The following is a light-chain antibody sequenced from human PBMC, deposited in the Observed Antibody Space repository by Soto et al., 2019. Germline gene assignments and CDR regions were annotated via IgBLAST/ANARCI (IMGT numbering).Light chain of an antibody. Sequence: QSALTQPASVSGSPGQSSTISCTGTSNNVGNYNLVSWYQQHPGKAPKLMIYEVYKRPPGVSNRFSGSKSGITASLTISGLQAEDEGDYYCCSYAGSDTYVFGTGTKLTVL. V-gene: IGLV2-23*02. CDR3: CSYAGSDTYV. J-gene: IGLJ1*01. CDR1: SNNVGNYNL. CDR2: EVY.